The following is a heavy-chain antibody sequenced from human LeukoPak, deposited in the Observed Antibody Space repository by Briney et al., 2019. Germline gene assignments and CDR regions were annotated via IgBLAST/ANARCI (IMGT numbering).Heavy chain of an antibody. CDR1: GFTFSSYS. Sequence: KAGGSLRLSCAASGFTFSSYSMNWVRQAPGKGLEWVSSISSSSSYIYYADSMKGRFTISRDNAKNSLYLQMNSLRAEDTAVYYCARVARAAAGTGLDYWGQGTLVTVSS. CDR2: ISSSSSYI. CDR3: ARVARAAAGTGLDY. D-gene: IGHD6-13*01. V-gene: IGHV3-21*01. J-gene: IGHJ4*02.